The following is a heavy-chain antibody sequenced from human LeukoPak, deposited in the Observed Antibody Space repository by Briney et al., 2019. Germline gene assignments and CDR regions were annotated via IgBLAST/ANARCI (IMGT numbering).Heavy chain of an antibody. V-gene: IGHV3-74*01. CDR3: ARDSGYAIQSP. CDR2: INSDGSNT. D-gene: IGHD3-10*01. Sequence: GGSLRLSCAASGFTLSRSWMHWGRQAPGKGLVWVSHINSDGSNTNYADSVKGRFTISRDNAKNTLYLQMNSLRAEDTAVYYCARDSGYAIQSPWGQGTLVTVSS. CDR1: GFTLSRSW. J-gene: IGHJ5*02.